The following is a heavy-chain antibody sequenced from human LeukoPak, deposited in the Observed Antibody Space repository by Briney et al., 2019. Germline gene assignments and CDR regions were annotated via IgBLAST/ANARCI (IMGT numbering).Heavy chain of an antibody. V-gene: IGHV4-59*01. CDR3: ARSLHGTGNSMDV. D-gene: IGHD1/OR15-1a*01. CDR2: IYCSGST. Sequence: SETLSLTCTVSGGSISSYYGSWIQQPPGKGLEWIGYIYCSGSTNYNPSLKSRVTISVDTSKNQFSLKLSSVTAADTAVYYCARSLHGTGNSMDVWGKGTTVTVSS. CDR1: GGSISSYY. J-gene: IGHJ6*04.